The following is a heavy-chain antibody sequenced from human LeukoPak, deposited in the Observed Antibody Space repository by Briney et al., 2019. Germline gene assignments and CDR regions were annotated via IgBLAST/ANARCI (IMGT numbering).Heavy chain of an antibody. CDR3: ARGRSYYDSSGYYLY. D-gene: IGHD3-22*01. CDR1: GGSISSSSYY. CDR2: IYYSGST. J-gene: IGHJ4*02. V-gene: IGHV4-39*07. Sequence: SETLSLTCTVSGGSISSSSYYWGWIRQPPGKGLEWIGSIYYSGSTYYNPSLKSRVTISVDTSKNQFSLKLSSVTAADTAVYYCARGRSYYDSSGYYLYWGQGTLVTVSS.